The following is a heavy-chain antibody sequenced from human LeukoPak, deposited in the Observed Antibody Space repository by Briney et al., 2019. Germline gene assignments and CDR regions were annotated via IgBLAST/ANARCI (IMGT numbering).Heavy chain of an antibody. CDR2: IIPIFGTA. J-gene: IGHJ4*02. Sequence: SVKVSCKASGGTFSSYAISWVRQAPGQGLEWMGRIIPIFGTANYAQKFQGRVTITTDESTSTAYMELSSLRSEDTAVYYCASSGGGDCYSCGYFDYWGQGTQVTVSS. V-gene: IGHV1-69*05. CDR3: ASSGGGDCYSCGYFDY. D-gene: IGHD2-21*02. CDR1: GGTFSSYA.